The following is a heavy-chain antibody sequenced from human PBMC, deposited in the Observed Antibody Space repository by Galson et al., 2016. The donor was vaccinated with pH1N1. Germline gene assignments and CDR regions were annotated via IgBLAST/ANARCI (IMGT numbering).Heavy chain of an antibody. D-gene: IGHD3-3*01. CDR1: GYSISSGYY. CDR3: ARTSGYDFWSGYYANLDYYMGV. J-gene: IGHJ6*03. V-gene: IGHV4-38-2*01. CDR2: IYHSGST. Sequence: SETLSLTCAVSGYSISSGYYWGWIRQPPGKGLEWIGSIYHSGSTYYNPSLKSRVTISVDTSKNQFSLKLSSVTAADTAVYYCARTSGYDFWSGYYANLDYYMGVWGKGTTVTVSS.